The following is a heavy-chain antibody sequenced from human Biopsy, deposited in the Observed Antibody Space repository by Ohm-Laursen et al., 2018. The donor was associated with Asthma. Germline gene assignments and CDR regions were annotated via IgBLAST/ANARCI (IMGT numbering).Heavy chain of an antibody. CDR2: ISYDGRNT. CDR3: ARGDSSSWSHYYFDY. J-gene: IGHJ4*02. Sequence: SLRLSCAASGFTFDNYTMHWVRQAPGKDLEWVTIISYDGRNTYYADSVRGRFTISRDYSKNTLYLQMHSLRAEDTAVYYCARGDSSSWSHYYFDYWGQGTLATVSS. V-gene: IGHV3-30*14. CDR1: GFTFDNYT. D-gene: IGHD6-13*01.